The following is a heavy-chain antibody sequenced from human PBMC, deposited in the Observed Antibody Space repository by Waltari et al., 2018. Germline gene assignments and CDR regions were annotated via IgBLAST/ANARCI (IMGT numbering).Heavy chain of an antibody. CDR3: SRVSASGDGMDV. CDR2: IRSKTDGGTA. D-gene: IGHD3-16*01. CDR1: GFTFGDHA. V-gene: IGHV3-49*03. Sequence: EVQLVESGGGLVQPGRSLRLSCTTSGFTFGDHALSWFRQAPEKGLEGVGFIRSKTDGGTADYAASVRGRFTVSRDDSKSIAYLEMYSLKTEDTAVYYCSRVSASGDGMDVWGQGTTVTVSS. J-gene: IGHJ6*02.